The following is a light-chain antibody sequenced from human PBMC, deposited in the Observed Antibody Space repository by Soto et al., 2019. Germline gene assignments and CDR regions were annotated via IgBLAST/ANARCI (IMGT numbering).Light chain of an antibody. CDR3: QQHNSYPWT. V-gene: IGKV1-5*01. CDR1: ESISSW. CDR2: DVS. J-gene: IGKJ1*01. Sequence: DIQMTQSPSTLSASIGDRVTITCRASESISSWLAWYQQKPGKAPKLLIYDVSSLESGVPSRFSGSGSGTEFTLTISSLQPDDFATYYCQQHNSYPWTFGQGTKVEIK.